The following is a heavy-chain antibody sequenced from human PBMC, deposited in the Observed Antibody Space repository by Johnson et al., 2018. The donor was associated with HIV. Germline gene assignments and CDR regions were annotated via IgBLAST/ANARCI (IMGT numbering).Heavy chain of an antibody. D-gene: IGHD5-24*01. V-gene: IGHV3-30*09. CDR1: GFTFNKFA. CDR3: AKDMERWLLTSAFDI. CDR2: ISFDGSNK. Sequence: QVQLVESGGGVVQPGRSLTLSCAASGFTFNKFAMHWVRQAPGKGLEWLAFISFDGSNKYFGDSVEGRFDISRDNAKNYLYLQMNSLRAEDTALYYCAKDMERWLLTSAFDIWGQGTMVTVSS. J-gene: IGHJ3*02.